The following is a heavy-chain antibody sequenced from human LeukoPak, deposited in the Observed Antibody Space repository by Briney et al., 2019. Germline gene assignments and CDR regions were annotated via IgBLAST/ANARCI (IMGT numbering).Heavy chain of an antibody. Sequence: PSETLSLTCAVSGGSISSNSYYWGWIRQPPGKGLEWIGEINHSGSTNYNPSLKSRVTISVDTSKNQFSLKLSSVTAADTAVYYCARAGLRYFDWLLKVPDAFDIWGQGTMVTVSS. CDR1: GGSISSNSYY. CDR3: ARAGLRYFDWLLKVPDAFDI. D-gene: IGHD3-9*01. V-gene: IGHV4-39*07. J-gene: IGHJ3*02. CDR2: INHSGST.